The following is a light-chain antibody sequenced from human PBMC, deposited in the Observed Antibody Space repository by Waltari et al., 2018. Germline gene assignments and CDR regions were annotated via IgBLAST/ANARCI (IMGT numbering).Light chain of an antibody. V-gene: IGKV2-30*02. Sequence: DVVMTQSPLSLHVTLGQPASISCRSSQSLVHSDGNTYLNWFHQRPGQSPRRLIYKVSNRDSGVPDRFSGSGSGTDFTLKISRVEAEDVGLYYCMQGTHWPWTFGQGTKVE. CDR1: QSLVHSDGNTY. J-gene: IGKJ1*01. CDR3: MQGTHWPWT. CDR2: KVS.